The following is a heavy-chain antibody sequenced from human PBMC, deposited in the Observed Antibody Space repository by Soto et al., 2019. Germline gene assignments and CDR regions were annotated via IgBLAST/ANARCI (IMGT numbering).Heavy chain of an antibody. CDR2: IWYDGSNK. CDR1: GFTFSSYG. V-gene: IGHV3-33*01. Sequence: QVQLVESGGGVVQPGRSLRLSCAASGFTFSSYGMHWVRQAPGKGLEWVAVIWYDGSNKYYADSVKGRFTISRDNSKNTLYLQMNSLRAEDTAVYYCARGGGDYGARPFDYWGQGTLVTVSS. D-gene: IGHD4-17*01. J-gene: IGHJ4*02. CDR3: ARGGGDYGARPFDY.